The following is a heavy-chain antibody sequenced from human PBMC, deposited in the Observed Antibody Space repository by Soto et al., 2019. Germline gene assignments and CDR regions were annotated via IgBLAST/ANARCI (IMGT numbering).Heavy chain of an antibody. V-gene: IGHV4-39*01. CDR1: GGSISSSSYY. CDR2: IYYSGST. CDR3: ARHLHRSTSSYW. Sequence: SETLSLTCTVSGGSISSSSYYWGWIRQPPGKGLEWIGSIYYSGSTYYNPSLKSRVTISVDTSKNQFSLKLSSVTAADTAVYYFARHLHRSTSSYWWGQGTLVTVSS. J-gene: IGHJ4*02. D-gene: IGHD2-2*01.